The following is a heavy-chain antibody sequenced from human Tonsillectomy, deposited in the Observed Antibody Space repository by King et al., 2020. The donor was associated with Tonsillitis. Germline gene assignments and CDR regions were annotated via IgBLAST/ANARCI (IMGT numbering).Heavy chain of an antibody. J-gene: IGHJ4*02. D-gene: IGHD1-26*01. CDR3: ARDIDLMGSYYFDY. V-gene: IGHV1-2*02. CDR2: INPNSGGT. CDR1: GYTFTGHY. Sequence: QLVQSGAEVKKPGASVTVSCQASGYTFTGHYMHWVRQAPGQGLEWMGWINPNSGGTNYAQKFQGRVTMTRDTSIDTVYMELSRLTSDDTAVYYCARDIDLMGSYYFDYWGQGTLVTVSS.